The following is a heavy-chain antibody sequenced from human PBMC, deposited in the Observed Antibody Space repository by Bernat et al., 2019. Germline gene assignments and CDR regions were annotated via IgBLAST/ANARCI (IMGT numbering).Heavy chain of an antibody. CDR3: ARGGSNKSGPGHYFDY. J-gene: IGHJ4*02. V-gene: IGHV4-34*01. CDR2: INQSGNT. D-gene: IGHD1/OR15-1a*01. Sequence: QVQLQQWGAGLLKPSETLSLTCAVYGGSFSGYYWSWIRQPPGKGLEWIGEINQSGNTNNNPSHKSRVTISVATSKNQFSLKLSSVTAADTAVYYCARGGSNKSGPGHYFDYWGQGTLVTVSS. CDR1: GGSFSGYY.